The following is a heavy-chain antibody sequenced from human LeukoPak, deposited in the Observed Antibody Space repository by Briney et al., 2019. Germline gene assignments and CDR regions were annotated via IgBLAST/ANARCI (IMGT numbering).Heavy chain of an antibody. CDR2: ISSSSSYI. J-gene: IGHJ4*02. CDR1: GFTFSSYS. D-gene: IGHD3-22*01. CDR3: ARGLPLQNFYDTPGSVY. Sequence: GGSLRLSCAASGFTFSSYSMNWVRQAPGKGLEWVSSISSSSSYIYYADSVKGRFIISRDNSQNSLHLQMGSLRSEDTGVYYCARGLPLQNFYDTPGSVYWGQGTSVTVSS. V-gene: IGHV3-21*04.